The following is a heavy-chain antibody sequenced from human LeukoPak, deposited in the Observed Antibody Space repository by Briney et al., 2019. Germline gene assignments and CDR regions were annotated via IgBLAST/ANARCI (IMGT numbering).Heavy chain of an antibody. J-gene: IGHJ4*02. Sequence: ASVKVSCKASGYTFTDYYIHWVRQAPGQGLEWMGWTNPNSGGTNYAQKFQGRVTMTTDTSISTAFMELRSLRSDDTAVYYCARGFSYFDYWGQGTLVTVSS. CDR3: ARGFSYFDY. CDR2: TNPNSGGT. V-gene: IGHV1-2*02. CDR1: GYTFTDYY.